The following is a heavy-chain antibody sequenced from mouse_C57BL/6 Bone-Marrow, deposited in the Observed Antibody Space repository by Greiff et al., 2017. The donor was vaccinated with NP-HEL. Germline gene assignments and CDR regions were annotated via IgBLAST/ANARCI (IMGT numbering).Heavy chain of an antibody. Sequence: VQLQQSGPVLVKPGASVKMSCKASGYTFTDYYMNWVKQSHGKSLEWIGVINPYNGGTSYNQKFKGKATLTVDKSSSTAYMELNSLTSEDSAVYYCARADGRFEYWGQGTLVTVSA. D-gene: IGHD2-3*01. CDR1: GYTFTDYY. J-gene: IGHJ3*01. V-gene: IGHV1-19*01. CDR2: INPYNGGT. CDR3: ARADGRFEY.